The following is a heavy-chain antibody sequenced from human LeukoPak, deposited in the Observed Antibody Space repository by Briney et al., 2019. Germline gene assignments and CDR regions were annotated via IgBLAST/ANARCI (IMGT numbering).Heavy chain of an antibody. V-gene: IGHV3-53*01. CDR3: AGTYYYDKGAFDI. D-gene: IGHD3-22*01. Sequence: GGSLRLSCAPSGFTLSSNYMNWVRQAPGKGLEWVSVIYSGGSTYYADSVKGRFTISRDNSKNTLYLQMNSLRAEDTAVYYCAGTYYYDKGAFDIWGQGTMVTVSS. CDR1: GFTLSSNY. J-gene: IGHJ3*02. CDR2: IYSGGST.